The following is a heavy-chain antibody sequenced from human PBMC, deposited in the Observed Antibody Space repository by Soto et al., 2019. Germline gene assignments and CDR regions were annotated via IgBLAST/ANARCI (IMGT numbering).Heavy chain of an antibody. CDR3: ARNHLILLHGGAGIHY. J-gene: IGHJ4*01. D-gene: IGHD3-16*01. CDR2: IYYSGST. V-gene: IGHV4-59*01. Sequence: IRPPPGKGVAWIGYIYYSGSTNYNPPHKSRVTITGDTSKNQFSLKLSSVTDSDTAVYYCARNHLILLHGGAGIHYWG.